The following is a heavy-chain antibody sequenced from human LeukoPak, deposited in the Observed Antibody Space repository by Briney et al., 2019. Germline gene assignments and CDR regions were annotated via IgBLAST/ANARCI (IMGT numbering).Heavy chain of an antibody. Sequence: SETLSLTCTVSGGSISSYYWSWIRQPPGKGLEWIGYIYYSGSTNYNPSLKSRVTISVDTSKNQFSLKLSSVTAADTAVYYCASSRRYCSGGSCYSPNWFDPWGQGTLVSVSS. D-gene: IGHD2-15*01. CDR1: GGSISSYY. J-gene: IGHJ5*02. CDR2: IYYSGST. CDR3: ASSRRYCSGGSCYSPNWFDP. V-gene: IGHV4-59*08.